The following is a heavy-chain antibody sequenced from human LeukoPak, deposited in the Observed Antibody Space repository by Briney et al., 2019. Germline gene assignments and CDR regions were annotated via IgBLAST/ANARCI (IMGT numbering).Heavy chain of an antibody. CDR1: GFTFSTFA. Sequence: GRSLRLSCAASGFTFSTFAMHWVRQAPGKGLQWVALISYDSTNIHYADSVRGRFTISRDNSKNTLYLQMNSLRDEDTAVYYCARDLPPLDYWGQGTLVTVSS. CDR2: ISYDSTNI. J-gene: IGHJ4*02. CDR3: ARDLPPLDY. V-gene: IGHV3-30*19.